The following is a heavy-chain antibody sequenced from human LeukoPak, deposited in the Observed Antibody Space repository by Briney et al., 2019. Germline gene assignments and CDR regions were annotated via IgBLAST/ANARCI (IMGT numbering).Heavy chain of an antibody. CDR3: ARGLTVLRYFDWFGY. CDR1: GFTFSSYW. D-gene: IGHD3-9*01. CDR2: IKQDGSEK. V-gene: IGHV3-7*01. Sequence: PGGSLRLSCAASGFTFSSYWMSWVRQAPGKGLEWLANIKQDGSEKYYVDSVKGRFTISRDNAKNSLYLQMNSLRAEDTAVYYCARGLTVLRYFDWFGYWGQGTLVTVSS. J-gene: IGHJ4*02.